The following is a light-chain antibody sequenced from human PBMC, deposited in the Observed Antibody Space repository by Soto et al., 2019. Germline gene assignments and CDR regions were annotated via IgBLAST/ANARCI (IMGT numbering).Light chain of an antibody. J-gene: IGLJ1*01. V-gene: IGLV2-14*01. CDR1: SSDVGGYNY. Sequence: ALTQPASVSGSPGQSITISCTGTSSDVGGYNYVSWYQQHPGKAPKLMIYEVSNRPSGVSNRFSGSKSDNTASLTISGLQAEDEADYYCSSYTSFSTYVFGTGTKVTVL. CDR2: EVS. CDR3: SSYTSFSTYV.